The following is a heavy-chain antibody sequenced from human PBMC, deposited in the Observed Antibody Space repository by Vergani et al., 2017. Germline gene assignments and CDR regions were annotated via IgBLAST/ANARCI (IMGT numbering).Heavy chain of an antibody. Sequence: QVQLVESGGGVVQPGRSLRLSCAASGFTFSSYGMHWVRQAPGKGLEWVAVIWYDGRNKYYADSVKGRFTISRDNSKNTLYLQMNSLRAEDTAVYYCARDADTAMVVYYVDYWGQGTLVTVSS. V-gene: IGHV3-33*01. CDR2: IWYDGRNK. CDR1: GFTFSSYG. D-gene: IGHD5-18*01. CDR3: ARDADTAMVVYYVDY. J-gene: IGHJ4*02.